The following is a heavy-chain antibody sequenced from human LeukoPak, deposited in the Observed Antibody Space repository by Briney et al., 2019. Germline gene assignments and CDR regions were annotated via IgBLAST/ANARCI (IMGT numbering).Heavy chain of an antibody. Sequence: GGSLRLSCAASGFTFSSYAMSWVRQAPGKGLEWVSAISGSGGSTYYADSVKGRFTISRDNSKNTLYLQMNSLRAEDTAVYYCAKDQGSSWYRASDYWGQGTLATVSP. CDR3: AKDQGSSWYRASDY. CDR2: ISGSGGST. CDR1: GFTFSSYA. D-gene: IGHD6-13*01. J-gene: IGHJ4*02. V-gene: IGHV3-23*01.